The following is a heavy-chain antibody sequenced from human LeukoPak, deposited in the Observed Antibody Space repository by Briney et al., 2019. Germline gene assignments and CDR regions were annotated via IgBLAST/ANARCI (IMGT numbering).Heavy chain of an antibody. Sequence: SETLSLTCTVSGGSISTYYWSWIRQPPGKGLEWIGYIHYSGSTNYNSSLKSRVTISVDTSKNQFSLKLSSVTAADTAVYYCARGYFDNSGYSAPFHYWGQGTLVTVSS. D-gene: IGHD3-22*01. CDR3: ARGYFDNSGYSAPFHY. V-gene: IGHV4-59*01. CDR2: IHYSGST. J-gene: IGHJ4*02. CDR1: GGSISTYY.